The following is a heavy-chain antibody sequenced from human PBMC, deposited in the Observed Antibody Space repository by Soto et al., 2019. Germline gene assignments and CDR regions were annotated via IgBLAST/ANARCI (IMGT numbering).Heavy chain of an antibody. Sequence: QVQLQESGPGLVRPSETLSLTCNVSGGSIDSYYWTWLRQPPGKGLEWIGYISYSGSATYNPSLLSRVTISVDTSKRHFSLTLNSVTAADTAVYYCARDMFIYDSRTYHNPVNWFDPWGQGILVTVSS. J-gene: IGHJ5*02. CDR2: ISYSGSA. CDR3: ARDMFIYDSRTYHNPVNWFDP. D-gene: IGHD3-10*01. V-gene: IGHV4-59*01. CDR1: GGSIDSYY.